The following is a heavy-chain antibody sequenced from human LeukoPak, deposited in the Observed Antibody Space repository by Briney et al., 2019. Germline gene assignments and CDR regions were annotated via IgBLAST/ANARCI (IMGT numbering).Heavy chain of an antibody. CDR3: ARGAAVTNRPFDY. Sequence: GGSLRLSCTASGFTFGDYAMTWVRQAPGKGLEWVSVIYSGGSTYYADSVKGRFTISRDNSKNTLYLQMNSLRAEDTAVYYCARGAAVTNRPFDYWGQGTLVTVSS. CDR2: IYSGGST. D-gene: IGHD4-17*01. J-gene: IGHJ4*02. CDR1: GFTFGDYA. V-gene: IGHV3-66*01.